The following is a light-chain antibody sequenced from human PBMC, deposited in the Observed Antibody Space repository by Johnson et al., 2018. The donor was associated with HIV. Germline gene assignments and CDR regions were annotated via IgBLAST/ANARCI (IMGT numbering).Light chain of an antibody. Sequence: QAVLTQPPSVSAAPGQKVTISCSGSTSKIGNNYVSWYQHLPGAAPKLLIYDSNKRPSGIPDRFSGSKSGTSATLGITGLQTEDEADYFCGTWASSLSAGTRYVFGTGTKVTVL. CDR2: DSN. CDR1: TSKIGNNY. V-gene: IGLV1-51*01. CDR3: GTWASSLSAGTRYV. J-gene: IGLJ1*01.